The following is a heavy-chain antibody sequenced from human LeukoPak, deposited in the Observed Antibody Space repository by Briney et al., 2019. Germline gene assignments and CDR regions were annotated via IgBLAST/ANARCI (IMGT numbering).Heavy chain of an antibody. CDR3: AKCSASYYNDAFDI. CDR2: IRGGGGHT. Sequence: GGSLRLPCAASGFTFNNYAMNWVRQAPGKGLEWPSYIRGGGGHTRYSDSVKGRFAISRDNSKNMLYLQMNSLRAEDTAIYYCAKCSASYYNDAFDIWGRGTVVTVSS. V-gene: IGHV3-23*01. CDR1: GFTFNNYA. J-gene: IGHJ3*02. D-gene: IGHD3-10*02.